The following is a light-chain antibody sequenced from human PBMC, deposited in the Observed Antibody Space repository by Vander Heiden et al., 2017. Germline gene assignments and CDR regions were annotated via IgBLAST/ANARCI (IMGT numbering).Light chain of an antibody. CDR2: DVS. CDR1: SNDVGGYDY. CDR3: CSYTSSSTLV. J-gene: IGLJ2*01. V-gene: IGLV2-14*01. Sequence: QSALTQPASVSGSPGQSITISCTGTSNDVGGYDYVSWYQQHPGKAPKLMIYDVSDRSSGVSNRFSGSKSGNTASLTISGLQAEDEAHYYCCSYTSSSTLVFGGGTKLTVL.